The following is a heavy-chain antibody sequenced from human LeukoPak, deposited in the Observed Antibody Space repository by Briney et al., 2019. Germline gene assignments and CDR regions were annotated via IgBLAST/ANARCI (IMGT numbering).Heavy chain of an antibody. CDR3: ARGLLRGYYDAFDI. CDR2: INHRGST. Sequence: ASETLSLTCAVYGGSFSGYYWSWIRQPPGKGLEWIGEINHRGSTNYKPSLKSRVTISVDTSKNQFSLKLSSVTAADTAVYYCARGLLRGYYDAFDIWGQGTMVTVSS. CDR1: GGSFSGYY. V-gene: IGHV4-34*01. D-gene: IGHD3-22*01. J-gene: IGHJ3*02.